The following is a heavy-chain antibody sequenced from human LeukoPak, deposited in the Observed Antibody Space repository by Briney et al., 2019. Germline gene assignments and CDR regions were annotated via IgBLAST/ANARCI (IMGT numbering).Heavy chain of an antibody. J-gene: IGHJ4*02. CDR2: ISDRSSTI. V-gene: IGHV3-48*01. CDR1: GFTFSSYS. Sequence: GGSLRLSCAASGFTFSSYSMNWVRQAPGKGLEWVSYISDRSSTIYYADSVRGRFTISRENAKNSLYLQMNSLRAEDTAMYYCARQKQSHGNFDYWGQGTLVTVSS. CDR3: ARQKQSHGNFDY. D-gene: IGHD1-26*01.